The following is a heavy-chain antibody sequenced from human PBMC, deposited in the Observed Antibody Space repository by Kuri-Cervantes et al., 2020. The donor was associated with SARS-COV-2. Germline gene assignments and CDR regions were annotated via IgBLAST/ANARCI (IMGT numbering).Heavy chain of an antibody. Sequence: GSLRLSCAASGFTFSDYGIHWVRQAPGKGLEWVGRIKSKTDGGTTDYAAPVKGRFTISRDDSKNTLYLQMNSLKTEDTAVYYCTTDRSGYSYYYYGMDVWGQGTTVTVSS. D-gene: IGHD5-12*01. CDR1: GFTFSDYG. V-gene: IGHV3-15*07. CDR2: IKSKTDGGTT. CDR3: TTDRSGYSYYYYGMDV. J-gene: IGHJ6*02.